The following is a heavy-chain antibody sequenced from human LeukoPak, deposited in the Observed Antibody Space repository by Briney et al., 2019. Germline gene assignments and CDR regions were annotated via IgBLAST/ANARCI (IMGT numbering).Heavy chain of an antibody. CDR2: INSDGSST. Sequence: PGGSLRLSCAASGFTFSSYWMHWVRQAPGKGLVWVSRINSDGSSTSYADSVKGRFTISRDNAKNTLYLQMNSLRAEDTAVYYCARGVQWLVYNWFDPWGQGTLVTVSS. D-gene: IGHD6-19*01. J-gene: IGHJ5*02. CDR1: GFTFSSYW. CDR3: ARGVQWLVYNWFDP. V-gene: IGHV3-74*01.